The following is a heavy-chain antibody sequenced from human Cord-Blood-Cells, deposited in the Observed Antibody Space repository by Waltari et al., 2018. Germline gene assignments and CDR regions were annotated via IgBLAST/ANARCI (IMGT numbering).Heavy chain of an antibody. Sequence: EVQLVESGGGLVQPGRSLRLSCAASGFTFADYAMPWVRQAPGKGLEWVSGISWNSGSIGYADSVKGRFTISRDNAKNSLYLQMNSLRAEDTALYYCAKDMGGGSAWGQGTLVTVSS. CDR1: GFTFADYA. V-gene: IGHV3-9*01. D-gene: IGHD1-26*01. CDR2: ISWNSGSI. CDR3: AKDMGGGSA. J-gene: IGHJ5*02.